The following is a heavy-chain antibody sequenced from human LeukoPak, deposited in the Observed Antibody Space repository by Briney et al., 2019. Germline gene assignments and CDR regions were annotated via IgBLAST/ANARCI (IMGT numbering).Heavy chain of an antibody. CDR2: IYDSGTT. CDR3: ARGRAWELLPFAY. J-gene: IGHJ4*02. D-gene: IGHD1-26*01. V-gene: IGHV4-59*12. Sequence: SETLSLTCTVSGGSFGNYYWSWIRQPPGKGLEWIAYIYDSGTTNYNPSLKSRVTISVDTSKNQFSLKLSSVTAADTAVYYCARGRAWELLPFAYWGQGTLVTVSS. CDR1: GGSFGNYY.